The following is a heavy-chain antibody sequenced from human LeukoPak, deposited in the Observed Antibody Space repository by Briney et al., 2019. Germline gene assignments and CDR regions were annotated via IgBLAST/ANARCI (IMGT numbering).Heavy chain of an antibody. Sequence: PGGPLRLSCAALGFSISGYWLSWVRQAPGKGLEWVSPISGSSSTTFYADSVNGRFTISRDNSMDTLFLQMNSLRAEDTAVYYCAKGMEWVVVPAALDVWGQGTTVTVSS. J-gene: IGHJ6*02. CDR1: GFSISGYW. CDR2: ISGSSSTT. CDR3: AKGMEWVVVPAALDV. D-gene: IGHD2-2*01. V-gene: IGHV3-23*01.